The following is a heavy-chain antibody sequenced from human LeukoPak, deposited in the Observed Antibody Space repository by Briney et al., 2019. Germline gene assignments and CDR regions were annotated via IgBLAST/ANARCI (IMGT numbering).Heavy chain of an antibody. CDR2: IYYSGST. CDR3: ARSSGYYFFDY. Sequence: PSETLSLTCTVSGGSISSYYWSWLPQPPGKGLEWIGYIYYSGSTNYNPSLKSRVNISVDTSKTQFSLKLSSVTAADTAVYYCARSSGYYFFDYWGQGTLVTVSS. J-gene: IGHJ4*02. D-gene: IGHD3-22*01. V-gene: IGHV4-59*01. CDR1: GGSISSYY.